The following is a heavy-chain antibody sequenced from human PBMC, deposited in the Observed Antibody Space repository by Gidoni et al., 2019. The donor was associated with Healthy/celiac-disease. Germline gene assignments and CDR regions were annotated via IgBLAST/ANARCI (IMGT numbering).Heavy chain of an antibody. V-gene: IGHV2-5*01. D-gene: IGHD4-17*01. CDR2: IYWNDDK. J-gene: IGHJ4*02. Sequence: QITLKESGPTLVKPTQTLTLTCTFSGFSLSTSGVGVGWIRQPPGKALEWLALIYWNDDKRYSPSLKSRLTITKDTSKNQVVLTMTNMDPVDTATYYCALAFQMTTVTTFGYWGQGTLVTVSS. CDR3: ALAFQMTTVTTFGY. CDR1: GFSLSTSGVG.